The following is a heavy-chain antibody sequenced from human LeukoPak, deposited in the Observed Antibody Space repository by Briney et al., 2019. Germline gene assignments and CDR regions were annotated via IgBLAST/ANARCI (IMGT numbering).Heavy chain of an antibody. D-gene: IGHD2-2*01. CDR3: ARGGTSCYCQDN. V-gene: IGHV4-34*01. J-gene: IGHJ4*02. CDR2: IYHSGST. Sequence: SETLCLTCAVYGGSFSGYYWSWVRQPPGKGLEWIGEIYHSGSTNYNPSPKSRDTISVDPSKSQFSLKLSSVTAADTAVYYCARGGTSCYCQDNWGQGTLVTVSS. CDR1: GGSFSGYY.